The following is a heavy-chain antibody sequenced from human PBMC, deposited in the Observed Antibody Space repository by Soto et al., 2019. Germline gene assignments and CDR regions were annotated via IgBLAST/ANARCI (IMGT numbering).Heavy chain of an antibody. CDR3: AREGVSGFDWDY. V-gene: IGHV3-23*01. J-gene: IGHJ4*02. CDR2: VVDSGAST. D-gene: IGHD5-12*01. Sequence: PGGSLRLSCAASGFNFSNYAMTWVRQAPGKGLEWVSSVVDSGASTYYADSVRGRFTASRDNARKSAYLEMNNLSGDDAGVYYCAREGVSGFDWDYWGQGTQVTVSS. CDR1: GFNFSNYA.